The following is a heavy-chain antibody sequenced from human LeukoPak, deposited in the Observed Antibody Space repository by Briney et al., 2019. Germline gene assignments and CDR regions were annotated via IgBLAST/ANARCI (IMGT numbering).Heavy chain of an antibody. J-gene: IGHJ3*02. CDR1: GYTFTGYY. CDR3: ARDSEETIDAFDI. V-gene: IGHV1-2*02. CDR2: INPNSGGT. D-gene: IGHD1-1*01. Sequence: GASVKVSCKASGYTFTGYYMHWVRQAPGQGLEWMGWINPNSGGTNYAQKFQGRVTMTRDTSISTAYMELSRLRSDDTAVYYCARDSEETIDAFDIWGQGTMVTVSS.